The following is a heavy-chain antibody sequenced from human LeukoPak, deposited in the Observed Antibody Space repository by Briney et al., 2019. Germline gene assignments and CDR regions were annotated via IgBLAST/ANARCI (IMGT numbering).Heavy chain of an antibody. J-gene: IGHJ4*02. CDR2: IWSDGSDK. CDR1: GFTFSSYG. Sequence: PGGSLRLSCAASGFTFSSYGFHWVRQIPGKGLEWVAGIWSDGSDKYYADSVKGRFTISRDISKNTVHLQMNSLRAEDTAVYHCARDPAGIRGNFDYWGRGTQVTVSS. D-gene: IGHD3-10*01. V-gene: IGHV3-33*01. CDR3: ARDPAGIRGNFDY.